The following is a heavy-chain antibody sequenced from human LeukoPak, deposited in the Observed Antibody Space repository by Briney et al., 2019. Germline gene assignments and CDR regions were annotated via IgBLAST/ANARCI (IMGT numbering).Heavy chain of an antibody. CDR3: ARQEVTCFRRFDY. CDR2: INHSGST. D-gene: IGHD3-16*01. V-gene: IGHV4-34*01. Sequence: SESLSLTCTVSGRSISSYYWSWIRQPPGKGLEWLGEINHSGSTNYNPSIKSRVTISVDPSKHQFSLKLSSVTAADTAVYHCARQEVTCFRRFDYWGQGTLVTVSP. CDR1: GRSISSYY. J-gene: IGHJ4*02.